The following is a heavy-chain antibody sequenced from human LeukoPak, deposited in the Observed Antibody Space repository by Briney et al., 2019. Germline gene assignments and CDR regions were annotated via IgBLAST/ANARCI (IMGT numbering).Heavy chain of an antibody. CDR3: ARFPSVTSGMGNWFDP. CDR1: GGTFSSYA. V-gene: IGHV1-69*13. CDR2: VIPIFGTA. Sequence: SVKVSCKASGGTFSSYAISWVRQAPRQGLEWMGGVIPIFGTANYAQKFQGRVTITADESTSTAYMELSSLRSEDTAVYYCARFPSVTSGMGNWFDPWGQGTLVTVSS. D-gene: IGHD3-10*01. J-gene: IGHJ5*02.